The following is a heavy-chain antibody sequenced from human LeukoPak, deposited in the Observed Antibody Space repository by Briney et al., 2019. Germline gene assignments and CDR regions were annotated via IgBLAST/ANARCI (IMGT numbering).Heavy chain of an antibody. V-gene: IGHV4-59*08. Sequence: SETLSLTCTVSGGSISSYYWSWIRQPPGKGLEWIGYIYYSGSTNYNPSLKSRVTISVDTSKNQFSLKLSSLTAADPAVYYCTRPYCTNGVCYPGDAFDICGQGTMVTVSS. J-gene: IGHJ3*02. CDR1: GGSISSYY. CDR2: IYYSGST. CDR3: TRPYCTNGVCYPGDAFDI. D-gene: IGHD2-8*01.